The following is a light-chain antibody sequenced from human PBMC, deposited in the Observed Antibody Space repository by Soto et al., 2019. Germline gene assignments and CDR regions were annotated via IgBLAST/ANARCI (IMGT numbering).Light chain of an antibody. Sequence: QSVLTQPASVSGSPGQSITISCTGTSSDVGGYNYVSWYQQHPGKAPKLMIYEVSNRPSGVSNRFSGSKSGNTVSLTISGLQAEDEADYYCSSYTSSSTLVFGTGTKATVL. V-gene: IGLV2-14*01. CDR3: SSYTSSSTLV. CDR2: EVS. J-gene: IGLJ1*01. CDR1: SSDVGGYNY.